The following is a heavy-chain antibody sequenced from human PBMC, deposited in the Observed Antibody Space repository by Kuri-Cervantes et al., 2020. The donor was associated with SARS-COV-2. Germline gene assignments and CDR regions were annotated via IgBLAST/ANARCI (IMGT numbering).Heavy chain of an antibody. D-gene: IGHD1-26*01. CDR3: ARVAVGATHPNYYMDV. CDR1: GYTFTGYY. J-gene: IGHJ6*03. V-gene: IGHV1-2*02. CDR2: INPNSGGT. Sequence: ASVKVSCKASGYTFTGYYMLWVRQAPGQGLEWMGWINPNSGGTNYAQKFQGRVTMTRDTSISTAYMELSRLRSDDTAVYYCARVAVGATHPNYYMDVWGKGTTVTVSS.